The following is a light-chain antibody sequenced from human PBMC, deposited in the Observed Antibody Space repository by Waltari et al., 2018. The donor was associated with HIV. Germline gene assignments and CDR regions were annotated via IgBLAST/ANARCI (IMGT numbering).Light chain of an antibody. J-gene: IGLJ2*01. CDR1: NLGHKR. V-gene: IGLV3-21*01. Sequence: SYVLTQSPSVSVAPGKTARITCWGQNLGHKRFNWYPQQPGQAPVMVIYHDTDRPSGIPDRFSGSNSEDTATLTIRRVEAGDEADYYCQVWDTNTDQYVIFGGGTNLAV. CDR2: HDT. CDR3: QVWDTNTDQYVI.